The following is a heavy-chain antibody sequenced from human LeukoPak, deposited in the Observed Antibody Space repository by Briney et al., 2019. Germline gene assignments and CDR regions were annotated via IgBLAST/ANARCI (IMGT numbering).Heavy chain of an antibody. Sequence: PSETLSLTCTVSGGSISISNYYWGWIRQPPGKGLEWIASIHYSETTYYNPSLKSRVTISVDTSKNHFSLKLSSVTAADTAVYYCARQPTVPDYWGQGTLVTVSS. CDR1: GGSISISNYY. V-gene: IGHV4-39*01. CDR2: IHYSETT. D-gene: IGHD4-17*01. J-gene: IGHJ4*02. CDR3: ARQPTVPDY.